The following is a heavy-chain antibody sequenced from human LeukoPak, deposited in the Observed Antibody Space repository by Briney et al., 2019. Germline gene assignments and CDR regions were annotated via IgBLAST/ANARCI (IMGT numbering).Heavy chain of an antibody. CDR2: IKQDGSEK. CDR3: VRIPNSAGFPNWFDP. V-gene: IGHV3-7*01. D-gene: IGHD6-19*01. J-gene: IGHJ5*02. Sequence: PGGSLRLSCAASGFTFSSDWMSWVRQAPGKGLEWVANIKQDGSEKYYVDSVKGRFTISRDNAKNSLYLQMNSLRAEDTAVYYCVRIPNSAGFPNWFDPWGQGTLVTVSS. CDR1: GFTFSSDW.